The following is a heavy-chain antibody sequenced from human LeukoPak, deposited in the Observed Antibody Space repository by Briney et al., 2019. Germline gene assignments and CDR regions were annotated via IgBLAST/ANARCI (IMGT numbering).Heavy chain of an antibody. Sequence: SVKVSCKASGGTFSSYAISWVRQAPGQGLEGMGRIIPILGIANYAQKFQGRVTITADKSTSTAYMELSSLRSEDTAVYYCAEVVPAAHDAFDIWGQGTMVTVSS. CDR3: AEVVPAAHDAFDI. V-gene: IGHV1-69*04. CDR2: IIPILGIA. D-gene: IGHD2-2*01. J-gene: IGHJ3*02. CDR1: GGTFSSYA.